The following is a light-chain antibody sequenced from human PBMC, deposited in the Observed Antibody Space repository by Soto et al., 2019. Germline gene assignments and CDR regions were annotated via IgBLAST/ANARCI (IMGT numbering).Light chain of an antibody. CDR1: QSVSSSY. CDR3: QQYGSSPPIT. Sequence: EIVLTQSPGTLSLSPGERATLSCRGGQSVSSSYLAWYQQKPGQAPRLLIYGASSRATGIPDRFSGSGSGTDFTLTISRLEPEDFAVYYCQQYGSSPPITFGQGTRLEIK. CDR2: GAS. V-gene: IGKV3-20*01. J-gene: IGKJ5*01.